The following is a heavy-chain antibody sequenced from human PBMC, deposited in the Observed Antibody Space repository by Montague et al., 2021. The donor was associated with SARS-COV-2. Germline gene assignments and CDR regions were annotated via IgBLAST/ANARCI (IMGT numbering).Heavy chain of an antibody. D-gene: IGHD6-19*01. V-gene: IGHV4-39*01. CDR3: ATIAETGTEGGIDY. J-gene: IGHJ4*02. Sequence: SETLSLTCTVSGGSISSTTYYWGWIRQPPGKGLEWIGSIYYSGTTYYNPSLKGRVTMSIDTSKNQFSLKLRSVTAAETAVFYCATIAETGTEGGIDYWGQGALVTVS. CDR2: IYYSGTT. CDR1: GGSISSTTYY.